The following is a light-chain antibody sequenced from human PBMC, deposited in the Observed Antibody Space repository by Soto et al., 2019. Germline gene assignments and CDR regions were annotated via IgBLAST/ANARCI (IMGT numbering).Light chain of an antibody. Sequence: DIQMTQSPSSLSASGGDRVTITCRASQGIRNDLGWYQQKPGKAPKLLIYKASTLKSGVPSRFSGSGSGTEFTLTISSLQPDDFATYYCQHYNSYSEAFGQGTKVDIK. CDR2: KAS. V-gene: IGKV1-5*03. CDR1: QGIRND. J-gene: IGKJ1*01. CDR3: QHYNSYSEA.